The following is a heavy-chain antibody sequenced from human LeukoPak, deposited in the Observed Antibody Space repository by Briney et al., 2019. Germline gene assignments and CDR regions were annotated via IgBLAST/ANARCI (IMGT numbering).Heavy chain of an antibody. CDR2: IKQDGSEK. V-gene: IGHV3-7*03. Sequence: GGSLRLSCAASGFTFSSYWMSWVRQAPGKGLEWVANIKQDGSEKYYVDSVKGRFTISRDNAKNSLYLQMNSLRAEDTAVYYCARDRPFTYYYDSSGYYLNYWGQGTLVTVSS. CDR1: GFTFSSYW. J-gene: IGHJ4*02. D-gene: IGHD3-22*01. CDR3: ARDRPFTYYYDSSGYYLNY.